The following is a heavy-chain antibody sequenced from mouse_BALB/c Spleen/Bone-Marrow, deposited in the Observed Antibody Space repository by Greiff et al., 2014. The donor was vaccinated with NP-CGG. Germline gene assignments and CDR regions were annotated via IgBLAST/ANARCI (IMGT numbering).Heavy chain of an antibody. J-gene: IGHJ4*01. CDR2: IFPGDSST. V-gene: IGHV1S56*01. D-gene: IGHD2-3*01. CDR1: GYTFTSYD. CDR3: AHDGLLPGMDY. Sequence: QVQLQQPGAELVKPGASVKLSCKASGYTFTSYDINWVRQRPERGLEWIGWIFPGDSSTKYNEKFKGKATLTTDKSSSTAYMQLSRLTSEDSAVYFCAHDGLLPGMDYWGQGTSVTVSS.